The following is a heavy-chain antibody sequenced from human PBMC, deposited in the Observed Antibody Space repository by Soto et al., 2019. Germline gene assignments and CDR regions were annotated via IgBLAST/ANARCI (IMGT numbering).Heavy chain of an antibody. CDR3: ARLRRRAAAGDY. CDR1: GGSISTSTYF. D-gene: IGHD6-25*01. J-gene: IGHJ4*02. V-gene: IGHV4-39*01. CDR2: IYYRGST. Sequence: SETLSLTRTVSGGSISTSTYFWGWIRQPPGKGLEWIGHIYYRGSTTHNPSLMSRLRMSVDTSKNQFSLNLTSVTAADTAIYYCARLRRRAAAGDYWGQGTLVTVSS.